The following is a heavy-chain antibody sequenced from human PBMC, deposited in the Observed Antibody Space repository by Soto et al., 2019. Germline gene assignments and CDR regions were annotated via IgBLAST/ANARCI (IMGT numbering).Heavy chain of an antibody. V-gene: IGHV3-30-3*01. Sequence: GGSLRLSCAASGFTFSSYAMHWVRQAPGKGLEWVAVISYDGSNKYYADSVKGRFTISRDNSKNTLYLQMNSLRAEDTAVYYCARDGPSLLFYGGDAFDIWGQGTMVTVSS. J-gene: IGHJ3*02. CDR2: ISYDGSNK. D-gene: IGHD4-17*01. CDR3: ARDGPSLLFYGGDAFDI. CDR1: GFTFSSYA.